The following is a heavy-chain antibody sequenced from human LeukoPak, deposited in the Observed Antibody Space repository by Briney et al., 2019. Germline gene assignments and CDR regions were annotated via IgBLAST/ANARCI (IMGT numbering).Heavy chain of an antibody. Sequence: GGSLRLSCAASGFIFSTYYMTWVRQAPGKGLEWVAGIKQDGSENYYVDSVKGRFTISRDNSKNSLYLQMNSLRAEDTAVYFGARERYCTSATCYVGVPFDSWGQGTQVTVSS. V-gene: IGHV3-7*01. CDR2: IKQDGSEN. D-gene: IGHD2-2*01. CDR3: ARERYCTSATCYVGVPFDS. J-gene: IGHJ4*02. CDR1: GFIFSTYY.